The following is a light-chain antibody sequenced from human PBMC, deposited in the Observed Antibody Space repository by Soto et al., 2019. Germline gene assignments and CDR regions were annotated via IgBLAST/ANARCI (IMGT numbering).Light chain of an antibody. V-gene: IGKV3-11*01. CDR2: EAS. J-gene: IGKJ1*01. Sequence: EIVLTQSPATLSLSPGERATLSCRASQSVSGYLVWYQQKPGQAPRLLIYEASTRATGIPARFSRSGTGTDFTLTINSLEPEDFAVYFCHQRSYWPWTFGQGTKVEIK. CDR1: QSVSGY. CDR3: HQRSYWPWT.